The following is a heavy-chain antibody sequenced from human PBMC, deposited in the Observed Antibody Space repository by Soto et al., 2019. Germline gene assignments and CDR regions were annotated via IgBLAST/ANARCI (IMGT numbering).Heavy chain of an antibody. Sequence: EVQLLESGGGLVQPGGSLRLSCAASGFTFSSYAMSWVRQAPGKGLEWVSAISGSGGSTYYADSVKGRFTISSDNSKNSQYLQMNSLRAEDTAVYYCAKAPLQLYYYGMDVWGQGTTVTVSS. CDR2: ISGSGGST. J-gene: IGHJ6*02. V-gene: IGHV3-23*01. CDR3: AKAPLQLYYYGMDV. D-gene: IGHD6-13*01. CDR1: GFTFSSYA.